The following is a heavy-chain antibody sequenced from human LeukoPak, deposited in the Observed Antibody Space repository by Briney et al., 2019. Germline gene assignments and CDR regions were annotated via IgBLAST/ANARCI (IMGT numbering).Heavy chain of an antibody. CDR1: GYTFTSYA. V-gene: IGHV1-3*01. D-gene: IGHD3-22*01. J-gene: IGHJ4*02. Sequence: ASVKVSCKASGYTFTSYAMHWVRQAPGQRLEWMGWINAGNGNTKYSQKFQGRVTITRDTSASTAYMELSSLRSEGTAVYYCARGCYYDSSGYCDLLDYWGQGTLVTVSS. CDR2: INAGNGNT. CDR3: ARGCYYDSSGYCDLLDY.